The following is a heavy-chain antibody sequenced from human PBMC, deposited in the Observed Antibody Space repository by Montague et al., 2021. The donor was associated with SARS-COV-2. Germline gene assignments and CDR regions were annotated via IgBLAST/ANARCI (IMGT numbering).Heavy chain of an antibody. V-gene: IGHV4-34*01. CDR1: GGSLSGYY. Sequence: SETLSLTCAVYGGSLSGYYWSWIRQPPGKGLEWIGEINHSGSTNHNPSLKSRVTISLDTSKNQFSLKLSSVTAADTAVYYCARGRRRYNWRDETSYYYGMDVWGQGTTVTVS. J-gene: IGHJ6*02. D-gene: IGHD1-20*01. CDR3: ARGRRRYNWRDETSYYYGMDV. CDR2: INHSGST.